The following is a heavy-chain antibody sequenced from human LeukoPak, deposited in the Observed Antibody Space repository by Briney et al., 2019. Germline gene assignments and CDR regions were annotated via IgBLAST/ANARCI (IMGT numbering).Heavy chain of an antibody. J-gene: IGHJ3*02. CDR3: AKDLIAYGSGNFGGDAFDI. V-gene: IGHV3-23*01. D-gene: IGHD3-10*01. Sequence: GGSLRLSCAASGFTFSSYAMSWVRQAPGKGLEWVSAISGSGGSTCYADSVKGRFTISRDNSKNTLYLQMNSLRAEDTAVYYCAKDLIAYGSGNFGGDAFDIWGQGTMVTVSS. CDR2: ISGSGGST. CDR1: GFTFSSYA.